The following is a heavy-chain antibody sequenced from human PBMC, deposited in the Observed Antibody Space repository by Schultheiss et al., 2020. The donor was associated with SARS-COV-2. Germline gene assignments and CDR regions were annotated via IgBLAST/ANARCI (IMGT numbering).Heavy chain of an antibody. Sequence: SETLSLTCAVSGGSISSSNWWSWVRQPPGKGLEWIGEIYHSGSTNYNPSLKSRVTISVDKSKNQFSLKLSSVTAADTAVYYCARGLYEDSIYYYYGMDVWGQGTTVTVSS. CDR3: ARGLYEDSIYYYYGMDV. CDR2: IYHSGST. CDR1: GGSISSSNW. V-gene: IGHV4-4*02. J-gene: IGHJ6*02. D-gene: IGHD5/OR15-5a*01.